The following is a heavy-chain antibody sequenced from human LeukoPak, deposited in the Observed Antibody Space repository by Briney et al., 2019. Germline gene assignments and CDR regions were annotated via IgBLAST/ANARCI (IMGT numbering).Heavy chain of an antibody. Sequence: GGSLRLSCEASGFTFGSFAMSWVRQAPGKGLEWLSGISASGHYIYNADSVKGRFTISRANSKNTLYLEMNSQRAEDTAVYYCARDGSWRDYQFYFYMDVWGKGTTVTVSS. CDR3: ARDGSWRDYQFYFYMDV. CDR2: ISASGHYI. D-gene: IGHD2-2*01. V-gene: IGHV3-23*01. J-gene: IGHJ6*03. CDR1: GFTFGSFA.